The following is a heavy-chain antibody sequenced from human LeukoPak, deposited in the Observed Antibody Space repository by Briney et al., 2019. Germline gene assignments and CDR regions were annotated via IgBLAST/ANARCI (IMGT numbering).Heavy chain of an antibody. CDR2: ISGSGFGT. V-gene: IGHV3-23*01. CDR3: AQDIRPGWTGSWIDH. D-gene: IGHD1-26*01. J-gene: IGHJ4*02. CDR1: GFTFRTYG. Sequence: GGTLRLSCAASGFTFRTYGMSWVRQAPGKGLEWVSAISGSGFGTYYADSMKGRFTISRDNSKNTLYLQMNSLRTEDTALYYCAQDIRPGWTGSWIDHWGQGTLVTVSS.